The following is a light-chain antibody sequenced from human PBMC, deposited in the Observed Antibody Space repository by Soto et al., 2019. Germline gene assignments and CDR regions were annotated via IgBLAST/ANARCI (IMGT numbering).Light chain of an antibody. CDR3: SSYTARSPLV. CDR1: SRDIGFFNY. J-gene: IGLJ2*01. CDR2: EVT. V-gene: IGLV2-14*01. Sequence: QSVLTQPASVSGSPGQSITISCTGTSRDIGFFNYVSWYQQFPGNAPRLIIFEVTNRPSGVSNRFSASKSGNTASLTISGLQAEDGADYYCSSYTARSPLVFGRGTKLTVL.